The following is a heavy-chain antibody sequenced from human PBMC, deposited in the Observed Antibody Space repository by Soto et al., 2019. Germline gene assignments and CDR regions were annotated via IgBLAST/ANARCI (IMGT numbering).Heavy chain of an antibody. V-gene: IGHV3-30-3*01. CDR3: ARDSWGHLPN. J-gene: IGHJ4*02. CDR1: GFTFSSYA. Sequence: QVQLVESGGGVVQPGRSLRLSCAASGFTFSSYAMHWVRQAPGKGLEWVALISYDGSNKYYADSVKGQFTISRDNSKNTLYLQMNSLRGEDTAVYYCARDSWGHLPNWGQGTLVTVSS. D-gene: IGHD3-16*01. CDR2: ISYDGSNK.